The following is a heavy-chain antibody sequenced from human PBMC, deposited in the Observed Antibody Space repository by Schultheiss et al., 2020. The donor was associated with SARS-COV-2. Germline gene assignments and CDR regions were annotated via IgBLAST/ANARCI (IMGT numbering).Heavy chain of an antibody. CDR2: IYSGDSDT. CDR1: GYSFTSYW. D-gene: IGHD6-13*01. CDR3: ARRSSSRADLDY. Sequence: GGSLRLSCKGSGYSFTSYWIGWVRQMPGKGLEWMGIIYSGDSDTRYSPSFQGQVTISADKSISTAYLQWSSLKASDTAMYYCARRSSSRADLDYWGQGTLVTVSS. J-gene: IGHJ4*02. V-gene: IGHV5-51*01.